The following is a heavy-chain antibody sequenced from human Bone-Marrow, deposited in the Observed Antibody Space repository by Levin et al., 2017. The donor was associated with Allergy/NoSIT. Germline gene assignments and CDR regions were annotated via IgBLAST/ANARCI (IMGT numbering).Heavy chain of an antibody. D-gene: IGHD3-10*01. J-gene: IGHJ4*02. Sequence: SETLSLTCTVSGGSISSYYWSWIRQPPGKRLEWIGYIYYSGSTNYNPSLKSRVTISVDTSKNQFSLKLSSVTAADTAVYYCARHYYGSGSYHFDYWGQGTLVTVSS. V-gene: IGHV4-59*08. CDR3: ARHYYGSGSYHFDY. CDR1: GGSISSYY. CDR2: IYYSGST.